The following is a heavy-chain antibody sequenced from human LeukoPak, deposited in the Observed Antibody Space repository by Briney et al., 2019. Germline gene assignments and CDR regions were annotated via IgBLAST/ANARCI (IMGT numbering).Heavy chain of an antibody. CDR2: IIPIFGTA. D-gene: IGHD2-8*01. Sequence: ASVKVSCKASGGTFSSYAISWVRQAPGQGLEWIGGIIPIFGTANYAQKFQGRVTITADKSTSTAYMELSSLRSEDTAVYYCARDGIVLMVYATHVGMDVWGQGTTVTVSS. V-gene: IGHV1-69*06. CDR3: ARDGIVLMVYATHVGMDV. CDR1: GGTFSSYA. J-gene: IGHJ6*02.